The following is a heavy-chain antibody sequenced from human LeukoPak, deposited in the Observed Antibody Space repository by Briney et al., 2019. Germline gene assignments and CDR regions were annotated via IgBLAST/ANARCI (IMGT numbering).Heavy chain of an antibody. CDR1: GFTFSSYP. J-gene: IGHJ3*02. Sequence: GGSLRLSCVASGFTFSSYPMQWISQAPGEGLEWVAAITYDGSNRYYADSVKGRFTISRYNSKNTLYLQMNSLRAEDTAVYYCARDRWVGGTIGHGAFDIWGQGTMVTVSS. CDR3: ARDRWVGGTIGHGAFDI. D-gene: IGHD1-26*01. V-gene: IGHV3-30*04. CDR2: ITYDGSNR.